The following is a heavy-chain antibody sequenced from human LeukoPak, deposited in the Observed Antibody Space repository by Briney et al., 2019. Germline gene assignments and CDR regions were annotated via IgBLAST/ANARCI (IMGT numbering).Heavy chain of an antibody. CDR2: IYYSGST. CDR1: GGSISSYY. CDR3: ARVEVVVAANWFDP. Sequence: SETLSLTCTVSGGSISSYYWSWIRQPPGKGLEWIGYIYYSGSTNYNPSLKSRVTISVDTSKNQFSLKLSSVTAADTAVYYCARVEVVVAANWFDPWGQGTLVTVSS. V-gene: IGHV4-59*01. D-gene: IGHD2-15*01. J-gene: IGHJ5*02.